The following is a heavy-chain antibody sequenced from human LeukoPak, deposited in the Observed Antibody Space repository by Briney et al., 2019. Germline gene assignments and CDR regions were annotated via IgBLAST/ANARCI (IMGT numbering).Heavy chain of an antibody. J-gene: IGHJ3*02. V-gene: IGHV3-7*01. Sequence: GGSLRLSCAASGFTFSNSWMSWVRQAPGKGLEWVAYITKKGSETYYVDSVKGRFTITRDNARNSLFLQMNSLRAEDTAVYYCAKGRVPGTVTTTFDAFDIWGLGAMVTVSS. D-gene: IGHD4-17*01. CDR1: GFTFSNSW. CDR3: AKGRVPGTVTTTFDAFDI. CDR2: ITKKGSET.